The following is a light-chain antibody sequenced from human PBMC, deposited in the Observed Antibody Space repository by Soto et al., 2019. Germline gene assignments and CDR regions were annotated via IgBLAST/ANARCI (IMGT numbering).Light chain of an antibody. CDR1: QNINTY. CDR2: DAS. CDR3: QHYNSYSEA. J-gene: IGKJ1*01. Sequence: DIQMTQSPSTLSASVGDRVTITCRASQNINTYLAWYQQKPGKAPNLLIYDASSLQGGVSSRFSGSGSGTEFTLTISSLQPDDFATYYCQHYNSYSEAFGQGTKVDIK. V-gene: IGKV1-5*01.